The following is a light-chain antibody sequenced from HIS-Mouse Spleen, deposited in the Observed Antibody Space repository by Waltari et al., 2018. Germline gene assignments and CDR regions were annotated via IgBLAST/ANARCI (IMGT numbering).Light chain of an antibody. CDR3: MQALQTPFT. CDR2: LGS. CDR1: QSLLHSNGYNY. V-gene: IGKV2-28*01. J-gene: IGKJ3*01. Sequence: DLVMTQSPLSLPVTPGEPASISCRSSQSLLHSNGYNYLDWYLQKPGQSPQLLIYLGSNRASGVPGRFSGSGSGTDFTLKISRVEAEDVGVYYCMQALQTPFTFGPGTKVDIK.